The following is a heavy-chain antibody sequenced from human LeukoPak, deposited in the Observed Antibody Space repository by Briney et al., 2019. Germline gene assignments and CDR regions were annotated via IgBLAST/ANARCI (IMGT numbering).Heavy chain of an antibody. V-gene: IGHV5-51*01. CDR3: ARHLAMITVPRDAFDI. CDR1: GYSFTSYW. D-gene: IGHD1-20*01. CDR2: IYPGYSDT. Sequence: GESLKISCKGSGYSFTSYWIGWVRQVPGEGLEWMGGIYPGYSDTRYSPFFQGQVTISADKSISTAYLQWSGLKASDTAMYYCARHLAMITVPRDAFDIWGQGTMVTVSS. J-gene: IGHJ3*02.